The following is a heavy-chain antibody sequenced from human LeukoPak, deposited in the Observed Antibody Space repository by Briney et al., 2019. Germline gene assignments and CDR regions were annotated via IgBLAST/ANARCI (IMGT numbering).Heavy chain of an antibody. CDR3: ARDRGPEYYGSGSSTDY. V-gene: IGHV3-66*01. D-gene: IGHD3-10*01. CDR2: IYSGGST. J-gene: IGHJ4*02. Sequence: GGSLRLSCAASGFTFSSYAMSWVRQAPGKGLEWVSVIYSGGSTYYADSVKGRFTISRDNAKNSLYLQMNSLRAEDTAVYYCARDRGPEYYGSGSSTDYWGQGTLVTVSS. CDR1: GFTFSSYA.